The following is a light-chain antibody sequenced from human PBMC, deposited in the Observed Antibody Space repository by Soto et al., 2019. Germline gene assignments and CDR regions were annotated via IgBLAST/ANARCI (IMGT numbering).Light chain of an antibody. J-gene: IGLJ1*01. V-gene: IGLV2-14*01. CDR2: EVT. CDR1: SSDVGGYNY. Sequence: QSVLTQPASVSGSPGQSITISCTGTSSDVGGYNYVSWYQQHPGNVPKLMIYEVTSRPAGVSHRFSGSKSGNTASLTISGLQAEDEADYYWRSKGDGLTYVFGTGTKVTVL. CDR3: RSKGDGLTYV.